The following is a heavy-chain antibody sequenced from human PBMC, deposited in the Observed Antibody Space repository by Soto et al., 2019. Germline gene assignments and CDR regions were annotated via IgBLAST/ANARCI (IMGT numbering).Heavy chain of an antibody. Sequence: QVPLVQSGAEVKKPGSSVKVSCKASGGTFSSYTISWVRQAPGQGLEWMGRIIPILGIANYAQKFQGRVTITADKSTSTAYMELSSLRSEDTAVYYCARDDGGYSYGTDYWGQGTLVTVSS. CDR2: IIPILGIA. CDR3: ARDDGGYSYGTDY. V-gene: IGHV1-69*08. CDR1: GGTFSSYT. J-gene: IGHJ4*02. D-gene: IGHD5-18*01.